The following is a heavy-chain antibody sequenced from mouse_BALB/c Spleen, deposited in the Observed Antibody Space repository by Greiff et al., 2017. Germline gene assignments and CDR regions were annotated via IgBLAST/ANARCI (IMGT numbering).Heavy chain of an antibody. CDR1: GFSLTSYG. V-gene: IGHV2-9*02. CDR3: VSELGGFAY. D-gene: IGHD4-1*01. CDR2: IWAGGST. Sequence: VQLVESGPGLVAPSQSLSITCTVSGFSLTSYGVHWVRQPPGKGLEWLGVIWAGGSTNYNSTLMSRLSISKDNSKSQVFLKMNSLQIEDTAMYYCVSELGGFAYWGQGTLVTVSA. J-gene: IGHJ3*01.